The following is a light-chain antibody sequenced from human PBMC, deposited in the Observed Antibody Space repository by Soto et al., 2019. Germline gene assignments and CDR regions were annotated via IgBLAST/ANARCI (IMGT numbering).Light chain of an antibody. J-gene: IGKJ5*01. CDR2: DTS. V-gene: IGKV3-15*01. CDR1: QSVSTN. Sequence: EVVLTQPIGTLSVSPGERATLSCRASQSVSTNQLAWYQQKPGQAPRLLIYDTSTRATGLPARLSRSGSGPEFTLTISSLQSEDFAVHYCPQYTNWPLIPSRHGTRLEIK. CDR3: PQYTNWPLIP.